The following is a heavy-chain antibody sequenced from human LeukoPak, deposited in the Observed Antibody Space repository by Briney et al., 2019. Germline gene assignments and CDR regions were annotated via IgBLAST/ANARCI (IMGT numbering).Heavy chain of an antibody. V-gene: IGHV3-23*01. CDR1: GFTFTGYT. Sequence: GGSLRLSCAASGFTFTGYTMSWVRQAPGKGLEWGSTISADGGRSDYADSVKGRFTISRDNSKNTVYVQMNSLRAEDTAVYYCAKGSGYSGPPDWGQGTLVTVSA. CDR3: AKGSGYSGPPD. CDR2: ISADGGRS. J-gene: IGHJ4*02. D-gene: IGHD5-12*01.